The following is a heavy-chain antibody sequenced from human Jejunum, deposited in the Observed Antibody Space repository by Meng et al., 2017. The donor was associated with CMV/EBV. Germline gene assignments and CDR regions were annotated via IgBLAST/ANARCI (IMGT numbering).Heavy chain of an antibody. CDR1: GYTLTSYG. J-gene: IGHJ4*02. CDR3: ARGAPPDY. CDR2: ISAYDGNA. Sequence: VSCKASGYTLTSYGINWVRQAPGQGLEWMGWISAYDGNAYFAQKFQGRVTMTRDTSTSTGYMELRSLRSGDTAVYYCARGAPPDYWGQGTLVTVSS. V-gene: IGHV1-18*01.